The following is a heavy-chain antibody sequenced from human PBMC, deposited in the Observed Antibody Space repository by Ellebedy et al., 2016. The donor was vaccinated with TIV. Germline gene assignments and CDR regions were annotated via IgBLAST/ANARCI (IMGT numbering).Heavy chain of an antibody. J-gene: IGHJ4*02. CDR2: FDPEDGET. D-gene: IGHD4-17*01. Sequence: ASVKVSXXVSGYTLTELSMHWVRQAPGKGLEWMGGFDPEDGETIYAQKFQGRVTMTEDTSTSTAYMELRSLRSEDTAVYYCATEGRDYGDYVMHYWGQGTLVTVSS. V-gene: IGHV1-24*01. CDR3: ATEGRDYGDYVMHY. CDR1: GYTLTELS.